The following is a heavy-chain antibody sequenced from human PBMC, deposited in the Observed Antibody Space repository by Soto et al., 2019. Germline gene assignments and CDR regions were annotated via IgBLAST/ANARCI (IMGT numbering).Heavy chain of an antibody. CDR1: GFTFISNV. Sequence: PGGSLRLSCVATGFTFISNVLHWVLQAPGKGLEWVAVMSPTGTIKLYTDSVKGRFTISRDNSKNTLYLEMNSLRPEDTAMYYWALGKIPGAPDYFSVWGQGTLVTVSS. V-gene: IGHV3-30-3*01. CDR3: ALGKIPGAPDYFSV. D-gene: IGHD3-16*01. CDR2: MSPTGTIK. J-gene: IGHJ4*02.